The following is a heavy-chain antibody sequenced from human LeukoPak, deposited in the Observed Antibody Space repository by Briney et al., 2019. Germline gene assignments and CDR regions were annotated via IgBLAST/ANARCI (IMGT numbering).Heavy chain of an antibody. J-gene: IGHJ4*02. CDR2: IVQDGTEK. CDR3: WRPMETDY. D-gene: IGHD3-3*01. CDR1: GFTFSTYW. Sequence: PGGSLRLSCAASGFTFSTYWMSWVRQAPGKGLEWVANIVQDGTEKYYVDSVEGRFTISRDNAKNSLYLQMNSLRAEDTAVYYCWRPMETDYWGQGPLVTVSS. V-gene: IGHV3-7*03.